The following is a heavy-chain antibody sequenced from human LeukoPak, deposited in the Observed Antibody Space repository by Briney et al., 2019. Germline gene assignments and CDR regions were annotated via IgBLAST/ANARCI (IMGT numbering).Heavy chain of an antibody. V-gene: IGHV1-46*01. J-gene: IGHJ4*02. D-gene: IGHD6-13*01. CDR3: ARGSSWYPFDY. CDR1: GFTFSSYA. CDR2: INPSGGTA. Sequence: GGSLRLSCAASGFTFSSYAISWVRQAPGQGLEWMGIINPSGGTANYAQNFQGRLTMTRDTSTSTVYMDLSSLRSDDTAVYYCARGSSWYPFDYWGQGTLVTVSS.